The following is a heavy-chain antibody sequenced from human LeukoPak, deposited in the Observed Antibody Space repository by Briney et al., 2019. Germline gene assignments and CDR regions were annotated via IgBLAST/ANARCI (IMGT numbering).Heavy chain of an antibody. V-gene: IGHV4-59*08. Sequence: PSETLSLTCTVSGVSISSYYWSWIRQPPGKGLEWIGYIYYSGSTNYNPSLKSRVTMSVDTSKNQLSLKLSSVTAADTAVYYCARYKFGYCGSGSNTQDEFDYWGQGTLVSVSS. CDR1: GVSISSYY. CDR3: ARYKFGYCGSGSNTQDEFDY. J-gene: IGHJ4*02. CDR2: IYYSGST. D-gene: IGHD3-10*01.